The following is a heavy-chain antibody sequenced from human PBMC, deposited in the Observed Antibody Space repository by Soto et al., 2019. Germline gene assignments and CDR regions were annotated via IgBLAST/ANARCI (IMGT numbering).Heavy chain of an antibody. J-gene: IGHJ6*02. Sequence: SETLSLTCTVSGGSISSYYWSWIRQPPGKGLEWIGEINHSGSTNYNPSLKSRVTISVDTSKNQFSLKLSSVTAADTAVYYCARVGITIFGVVIIYYYGMDVWGQGTTVTVSS. V-gene: IGHV4-34*01. CDR2: INHSGST. CDR3: ARVGITIFGVVIIYYYGMDV. D-gene: IGHD3-3*01. CDR1: GGSISSYY.